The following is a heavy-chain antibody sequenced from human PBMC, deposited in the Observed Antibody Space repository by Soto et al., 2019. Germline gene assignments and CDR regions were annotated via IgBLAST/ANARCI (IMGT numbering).Heavy chain of an antibody. D-gene: IGHD3-22*01. CDR2: ISGSGGST. CDR3: AKDISVDDSSGYFDP. V-gene: IGHV3-23*01. Sequence: PGGSLRLSCAASGFTFSSYAMSWVRQAPGKGLEWVSAISGSGGSTYYADSVKGRFTISRDNSKNTLYLQMNSLRAEDTAVYYCAKDISVDDSSGYFDPWGQGTLVTVSS. J-gene: IGHJ5*02. CDR1: GFTFSSYA.